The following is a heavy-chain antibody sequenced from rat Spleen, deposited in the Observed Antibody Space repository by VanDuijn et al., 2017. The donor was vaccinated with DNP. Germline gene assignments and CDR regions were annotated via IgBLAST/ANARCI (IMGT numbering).Heavy chain of an antibody. V-gene: IGHV2-63*01. CDR3: NRDGLGARAMDG. CDR2: MWYDGDT. J-gene: IGHJ4*01. Sequence: QVQLKESGPGLVQPSETLSLTCTVSGFSLTSYSVSWVRQPSGKGPEWMGRMWYDGDTAYNSALKSRLSISRDTSKNPVFLKMDSLQTDETGTYYCNRDGLGARAMDGWGQGTSVTVSS. CDR1: GFSLTSYS. D-gene: IGHD5-1*01.